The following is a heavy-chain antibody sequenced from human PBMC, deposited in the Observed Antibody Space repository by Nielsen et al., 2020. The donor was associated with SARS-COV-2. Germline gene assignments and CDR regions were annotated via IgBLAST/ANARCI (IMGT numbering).Heavy chain of an antibody. CDR3: EREGLYGAYYYYGMDV. CDR2: IKQDGSEK. D-gene: IGHD4-17*01. J-gene: IGHJ6*02. Sequence: ESLNISCSASGFTFSSYWMSWVLHAPGKGLEFVANIKQDGSEKYYVDSVKGRFTISRDNAKNSLYLQMNSLRAEDTAVYYCEREGLYGAYYYYGMDVWGQGTTVTVSS. CDR1: GFTFSSYW. V-gene: IGHV3-7*01.